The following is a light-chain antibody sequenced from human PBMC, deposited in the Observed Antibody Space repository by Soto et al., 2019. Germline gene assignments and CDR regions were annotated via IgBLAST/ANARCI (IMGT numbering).Light chain of an antibody. V-gene: IGKV1-5*01. Sequence: DIQMTQSPSTLSASVGDRVTITCRARQSISSWLAWYQQKPGKAPNLLIYDASSLESGVPSRFSGSGSGTEFTLTISSLQPDDFATYYCQQYHTSSSFGQGTKLEIK. CDR3: QQYHTSSS. J-gene: IGKJ2*03. CDR1: QSISSW. CDR2: DAS.